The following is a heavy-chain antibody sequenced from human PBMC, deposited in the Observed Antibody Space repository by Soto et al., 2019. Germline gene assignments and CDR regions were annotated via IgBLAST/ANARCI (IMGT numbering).Heavy chain of an antibody. CDR2: ISRSSSYI. V-gene: IGHV3-21*01. J-gene: IGHJ4*02. D-gene: IGHD3-10*01. CDR3: ARVTTYGFFLQIGYFDY. CDR1: GFTFSSYT. Sequence: KPGGSLRLSCAASGFTFSSYTMDWVRQSPGKGLEWVSSISRSSSYIYYADSLRGRFTISRDNAKNSLYLQMNSLRAEDTAVYYCARVTTYGFFLQIGYFDYWGQGALVTVSS.